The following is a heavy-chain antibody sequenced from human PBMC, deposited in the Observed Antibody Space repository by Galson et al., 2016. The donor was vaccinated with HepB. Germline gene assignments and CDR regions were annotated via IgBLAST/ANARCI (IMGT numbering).Heavy chain of an antibody. D-gene: IGHD3-9*01. CDR2: ISYDGSNQ. V-gene: IGHV3-30*18. CDR1: GFTFSSYG. J-gene: IGHJ4*02. Sequence: SPRLSCAASGFTFSSYGMHWVRQAPGKGLEWVAVISYDGSNQHYADSVKGRFTISRDNSKKTLYLQMNSLRPEDTALYYCTKDLSIFRMTMSPGDWGQGTLVTVSS. CDR3: TKDLSIFRMTMSPGD.